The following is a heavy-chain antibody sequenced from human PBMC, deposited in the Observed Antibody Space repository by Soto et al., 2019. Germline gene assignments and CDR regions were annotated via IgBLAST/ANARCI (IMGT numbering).Heavy chain of an antibody. CDR2: TYYNGDT. J-gene: IGHJ4*02. V-gene: IGHV4-61*08. CDR3: ARGPAYINGWRTFDL. Sequence: VLLQESGPRLLRPSETLSLTCTVSDDSFRGAEYYWSWIRQPLGKGPEWIGYTYYNGDTKYNPALRRRVTRSEDTSKNQFSLRLSSVTAADTAVYFCARGPAYINGWRTFDLWGRGILVTVSS. CDR1: DDSFRGAEYY. D-gene: IGHD6-19*01.